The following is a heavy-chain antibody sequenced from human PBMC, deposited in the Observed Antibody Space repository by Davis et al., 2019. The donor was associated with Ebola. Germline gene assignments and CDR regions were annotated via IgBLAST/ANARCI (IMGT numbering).Heavy chain of an antibody. CDR2: IYYSGST. D-gene: IGHD5-18*01. CDR3: ARRGYSYGFDY. J-gene: IGHJ4*02. V-gene: IGHV4-39*01. CDR1: GGSISSSSYY. Sequence: SETLSLTCTVSGGSISSSSYYWGWIRQPPGKGLEWIGSIYYSGSTYYNPSLKSRVTISVDTSKNQFSLKLSSVTAADTAVYYCARRGYSYGFDYWGQGTLVTVSS.